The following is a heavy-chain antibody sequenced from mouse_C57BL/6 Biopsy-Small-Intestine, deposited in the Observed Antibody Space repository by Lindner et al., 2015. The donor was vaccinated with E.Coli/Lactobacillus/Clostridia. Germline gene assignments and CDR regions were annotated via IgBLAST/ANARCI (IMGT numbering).Heavy chain of an antibody. CDR2: ISYDGSN. Sequence: VQLQESGPGMVKPSQSLSLTCTVTGYSITSGYDWHWIRHFPGNKLEWMGHISYDGSNKYNPYLKNRISITRDTSKNQFLLKLNSVTTEDTATYYCARGGDYFLDYWGQGTTLTVSS. D-gene: IGHD1-1*01. CDR3: ARGGDYFLDY. J-gene: IGHJ2*01. V-gene: IGHV3-1*01. CDR1: GYSITSGYD.